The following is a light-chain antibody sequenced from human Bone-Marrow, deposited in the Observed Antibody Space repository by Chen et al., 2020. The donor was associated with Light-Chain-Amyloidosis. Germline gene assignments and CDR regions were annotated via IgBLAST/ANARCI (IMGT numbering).Light chain of an antibody. Sequence: QAVLTQPASLSASPGASASLTCTLHIGINVDTSRIYWYQQKPGSPPQFLLRYKSDSDNQRGSGVPSRFSGSKDASANAGILLISGLQSEDEADYFCMIWYSSAVVFGGGTKLTVL. CDR2: YKSDSDN. CDR1: IGINVDTSR. J-gene: IGLJ2*01. V-gene: IGLV5-45*01. CDR3: MIWYSSAVV.